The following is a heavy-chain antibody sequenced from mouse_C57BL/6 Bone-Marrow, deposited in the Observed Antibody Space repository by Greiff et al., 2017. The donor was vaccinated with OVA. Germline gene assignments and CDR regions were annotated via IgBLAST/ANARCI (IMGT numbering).Heavy chain of an antibody. Sequence: EVKVVESGGGLVQSGRSLRLSCATSGFTFSDFYMEWVRQAPGKGLEWIAASRNKANDYKTEYSASVKGRFIVSTDTSQSILYLQMNALRAEDTSIYYCARVYYGNSLDYWGQGTSVTVSS. CDR2: SRNKANDYKT. D-gene: IGHD2-1*01. CDR1: GFTFSDFY. CDR3: ARVYYGNSLDY. V-gene: IGHV7-1*01. J-gene: IGHJ4*01.